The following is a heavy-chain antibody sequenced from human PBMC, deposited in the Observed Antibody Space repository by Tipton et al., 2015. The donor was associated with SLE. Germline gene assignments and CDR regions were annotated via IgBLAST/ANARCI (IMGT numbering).Heavy chain of an antibody. CDR3: ARDAGLGPRFDP. CDR2: ISSSGSIT. D-gene: IGHD3/OR15-3a*01. CDR1: GFTFRGYE. V-gene: IGHV3-48*03. J-gene: IGHJ5*02. Sequence: GSLRLSCAASGFTFRGYEMNWVRQAPGKGLEWLSYISSSGSITYYADSVKGRFTISRDNAKNSLYLQMNSLRAEDTAVYYCARDAGLGPRFDPWGQGTLVAVSS.